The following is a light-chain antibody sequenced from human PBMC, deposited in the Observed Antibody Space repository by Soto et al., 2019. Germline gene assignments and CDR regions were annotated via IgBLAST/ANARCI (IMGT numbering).Light chain of an antibody. CDR1: SSNIGSNY. J-gene: IGLJ2*01. CDR2: RNN. Sequence: QAVVTQPPSASGTPGQRVTISCSGSSSNIGSNYVYWYQQLPGTVPQLLIYRNNERPSGVPDRFSGSKSGTSASLAISGLRSEDEADYYCAAWDDSLSGVVFGGGIKLTVL. V-gene: IGLV1-47*01. CDR3: AAWDDSLSGVV.